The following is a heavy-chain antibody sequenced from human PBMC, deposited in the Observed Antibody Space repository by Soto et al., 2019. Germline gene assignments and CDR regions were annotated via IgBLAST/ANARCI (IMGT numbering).Heavy chain of an antibody. Sequence: ASVKVSCKASGYTFTSYYMHWVRQAPGQGLEWMGIINPSGGSTSYARKFQGRVTMTRDTSTSTVYMELSSLRSEDTAVYYCARVRSGAYLDYWGQGTLVTVSS. D-gene: IGHD4-17*01. CDR1: GYTFTSYY. CDR2: INPSGGST. V-gene: IGHV1-46*01. J-gene: IGHJ4*02. CDR3: ARVRSGAYLDY.